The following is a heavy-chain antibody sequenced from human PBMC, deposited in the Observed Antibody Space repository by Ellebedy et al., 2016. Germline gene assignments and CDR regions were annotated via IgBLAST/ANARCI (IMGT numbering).Heavy chain of an antibody. CDR2: ISSSSSYI. J-gene: IGHJ4*02. CDR1: GFTFSSYS. CDR3: ARDRTRGTLDY. D-gene: IGHD1-26*01. V-gene: IGHV3-21*01. Sequence: GGSLRLXXAASGFTFSSYSMNWVRQAPGKGLEWVSSISSSSSYIYYADSVKGRFTISRDNAKNSLYLQMNSLRAEDTAVYYCARDRTRGTLDYWGQGTLVTVSS.